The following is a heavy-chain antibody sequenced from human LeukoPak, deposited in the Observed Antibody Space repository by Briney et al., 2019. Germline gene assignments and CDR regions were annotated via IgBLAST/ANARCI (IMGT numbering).Heavy chain of an antibody. CDR1: GGSLNDHY. CDR3: ARGFNYMDV. CDR2: INHFGTT. J-gene: IGHJ6*03. V-gene: IGHV4-34*01. Sequence: SETLSLTCAVFGGSLNDHYWIRIRQPPGQGLEWIGEINHFGTTKYNPSLKSRVTISIDASKKQFSLKLNSVTAADTALYYCARGFNYMDVWGKGTTVTV.